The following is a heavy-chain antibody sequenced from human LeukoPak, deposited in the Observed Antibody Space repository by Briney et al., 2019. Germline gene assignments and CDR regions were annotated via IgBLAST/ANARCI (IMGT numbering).Heavy chain of an antibody. D-gene: IGHD3-22*01. CDR1: GFTFSSYA. CDR3: AKTTHDSSGYYYFGY. J-gene: IGHJ4*02. V-gene: IGHV3-23*01. Sequence: PGGSLRLSCAASGFTFSSYAMSWVRQAPGKGLEWVSAISGSGGSTYYADSVKGRFTISRDNSKNTLYPQMNSLRAEDTAVYYCAKTTHDSSGYYYFGYWGQGTLVTVSS. CDR2: ISGSGGST.